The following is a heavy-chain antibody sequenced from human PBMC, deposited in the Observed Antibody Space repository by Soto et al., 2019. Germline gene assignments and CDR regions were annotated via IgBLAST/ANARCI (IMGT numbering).Heavy chain of an antibody. V-gene: IGHV4-59*01. CDR1: GGSISSYY. CDR2: IYYSGST. CDR3: ARDPNIVATITAIYYYYGMDV. D-gene: IGHD5-12*01. Sequence: SETLSLTCTVSGGSISSYYWSWIRQPPGKGLEWIGYIYYSGSTNYNPSLKSRVTISVDTSKNQFSLKLSSVTAADTAVYYCARDPNIVATITAIYYYYGMDVWGQGTTVTVSS. J-gene: IGHJ6*02.